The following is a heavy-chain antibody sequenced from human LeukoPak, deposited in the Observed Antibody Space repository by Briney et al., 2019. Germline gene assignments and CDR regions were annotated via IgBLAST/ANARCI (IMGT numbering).Heavy chain of an antibody. CDR2: ISSSGGTI. CDR3: AGGVRGYTYGRFDY. V-gene: IGHV3-48*03. D-gene: IGHD5-18*01. Sequence: GRSLRLSCAASGFTFSTYEINWVRQAPGKGLEWLSYISSSGGTIYYAAPVKGRFTSSRDNAKNSLYLHMNNLRAEDTAVYYWAGGVRGYTYGRFDYWGQETLVTVSS. J-gene: IGHJ4*02. CDR1: GFTFSTYE.